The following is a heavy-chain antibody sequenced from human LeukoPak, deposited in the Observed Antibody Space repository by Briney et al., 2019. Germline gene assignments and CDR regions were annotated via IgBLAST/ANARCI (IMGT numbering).Heavy chain of an antibody. CDR1: GGSMNNYY. J-gene: IGHJ4*02. CDR2: VYQTGDT. D-gene: IGHD6-19*01. V-gene: IGHV4-59*08. Sequence: PSETLSLTCIVSGGSMNNYYWSWFRQPPGKGLEWIAYVYQTGDTRYNPSLKSRVSISLDMSKNQFSLKVSSVTATDTAVYYCARHPFSAPFDYWGQGILVTVAS. CDR3: ARHPFSAPFDY.